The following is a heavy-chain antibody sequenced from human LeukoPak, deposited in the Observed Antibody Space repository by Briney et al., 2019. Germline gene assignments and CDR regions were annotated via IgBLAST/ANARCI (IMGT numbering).Heavy chain of an antibody. CDR3: TRDRGAYNLYDY. CDR1: GFTFGDYA. CDR2: IRSKAYGETA. V-gene: IGHV3-49*03. Sequence: GGSLRLSCTASGFTFGDYAMSWIRQAPGKGLEWVGFIRSKAYGETADYAASVKGRFTISRDDFKAIAYLQMNSLKTEDTAVYHCTRDRGAYNLYDYWGQGTLVTVSS. J-gene: IGHJ4*02. D-gene: IGHD1-1*01.